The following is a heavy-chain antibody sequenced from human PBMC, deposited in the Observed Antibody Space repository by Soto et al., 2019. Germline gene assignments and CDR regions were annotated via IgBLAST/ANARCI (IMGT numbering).Heavy chain of an antibody. CDR3: ARGGYYDFWSGYYTYYYYGMDV. CDR1: GFTFSSYW. CDR2: IKQDGSEK. Sequence: GGSLRLSCAASGFTFSSYWMSWVRQAPGKGLGWVANIKQDGSEKYYVDSVKGRFTISRDNAKNSLYLQMNSLRAEDTAVYYCARGGYYDFWSGYYTYYYYGMDVWGQGTTVTVSS. D-gene: IGHD3-3*01. J-gene: IGHJ6*02. V-gene: IGHV3-7*01.